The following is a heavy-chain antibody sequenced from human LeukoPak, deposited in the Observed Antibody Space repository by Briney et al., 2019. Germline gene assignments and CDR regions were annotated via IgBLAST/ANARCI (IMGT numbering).Heavy chain of an antibody. CDR2: ISGSGDNT. D-gene: IGHD6-6*01. CDR1: GFTFSSYA. CDR3: ARDKYSSSPDDAFDI. J-gene: IGHJ3*02. V-gene: IGHV3-23*01. Sequence: GGSLRLSCAASGFTFSSYAMNWVRQAPGKGLEWISSISGSGDNTYYADSVKGRFTISRDNSKNTLYLQMNSLRAEDTAVYYCARDKYSSSPDDAFDIWGQGTMVTVSS.